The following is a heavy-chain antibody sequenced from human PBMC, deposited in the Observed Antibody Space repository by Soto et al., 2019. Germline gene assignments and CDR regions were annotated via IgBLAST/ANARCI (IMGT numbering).Heavy chain of an antibody. CDR1: GFTFSSNS. CDR2: ISSSSSTI. CDR3: ARVIWSGHLTSDL. D-gene: IGHD3-3*01. Sequence: EVQVVESGGGLVQPGGSLRLSCAASGFTFSSNSMNWVRQAPGKGLEWISYISSSSSTIYADSVKGRFTSSRDNAKNSLYLQMHSLRDEDTAVYYCARVIWSGHLTSDLWGQGTLVTVSS. J-gene: IGHJ5*02. V-gene: IGHV3-48*02.